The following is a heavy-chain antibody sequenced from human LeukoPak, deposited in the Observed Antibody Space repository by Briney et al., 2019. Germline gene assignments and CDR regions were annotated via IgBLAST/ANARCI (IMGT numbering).Heavy chain of an antibody. CDR3: AKDVRVGGGGMDV. CDR1: GFTFSSYA. J-gene: IGHJ6*02. D-gene: IGHD1-26*01. V-gene: IGHV3-23*01. CDR2: ISGSGSST. Sequence: PGGSLRLSCAASGFTFSSYAMSWVRQAPGKGLEWVSAISGSGSSTYYADSVKGRFTISRDNSKNTLSLQMNSLRAEDTAVYYCAKDVRVGGGGMDVWGQGTPVTVSS.